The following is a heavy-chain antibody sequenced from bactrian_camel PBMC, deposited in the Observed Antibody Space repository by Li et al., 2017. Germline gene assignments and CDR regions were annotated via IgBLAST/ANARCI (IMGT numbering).Heavy chain of an antibody. CDR2: LTVDDHQ. Sequence: HVQLVESGGGSVEAGESLRLSCTASGFTFGDHDAAWYRQAPGRECEQISTLTVDDHQWYADSVKGRFTISRDNAKNTVYLSMTRLKPEDTAVYYCAATANPVNRCLWAQGTQVTVS. CDR3: AATANPVNRCL. D-gene: IGHD3*01. J-gene: IGHJ4*01. V-gene: IGHV3S63*01. CDR1: GFTFGDHD.